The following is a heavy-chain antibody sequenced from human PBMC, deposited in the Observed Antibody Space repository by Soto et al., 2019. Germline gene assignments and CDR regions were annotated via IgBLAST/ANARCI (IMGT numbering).Heavy chain of an antibody. CDR1: GGSVSSSNYY. CDR3: ATQGLQDV. J-gene: IGHJ6*02. CDR2: VHYDGST. Sequence: QVQLQESGPGLAKPSETLSLTCTVSGGSVSSSNYYWSWIRQPPGKGLEWIGYVHYDGSTNYNPSRKRRVXXSVDTSKNQFSLKLTSMTAADTAVYYCATQGLQDVWGQGTTVTVSS. V-gene: IGHV4-61*01.